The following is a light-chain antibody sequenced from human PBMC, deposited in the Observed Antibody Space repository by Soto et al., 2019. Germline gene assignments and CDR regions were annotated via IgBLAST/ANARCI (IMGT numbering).Light chain of an antibody. CDR1: QSVSNN. CDR2: HAS. V-gene: IGKV3-15*01. Sequence: EIVMTQSPATLSVSPGERATLSCRASQSVSNNLAWYQQKPGQAPRLLIYHASTGATGIPARFSGSGSGTESTLTISSLQSEDFAVYYCQQYNKWPLTFGGGTKVEIK. J-gene: IGKJ4*01. CDR3: QQYNKWPLT.